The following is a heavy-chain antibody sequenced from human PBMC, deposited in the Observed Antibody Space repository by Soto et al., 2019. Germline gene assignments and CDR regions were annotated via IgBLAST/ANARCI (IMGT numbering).Heavy chain of an antibody. J-gene: IGHJ6*02. V-gene: IGHV3-11*01. CDR1: GFFFSDYY. Sequence: QVQLVESGGTLVKPGGSLRLSCAASGFFFSDYYLSWIRQAPGKGLECVAYISGTGDTKYYADSVEGRFTISRDNSKSSLYLQMNNLRAEDVAVYYCVIGGGQIYYKGLDVWGQGTTVIVSS. CDR3: VIGGGQIYYKGLDV. CDR2: ISGTGDTK. D-gene: IGHD3-10*01.